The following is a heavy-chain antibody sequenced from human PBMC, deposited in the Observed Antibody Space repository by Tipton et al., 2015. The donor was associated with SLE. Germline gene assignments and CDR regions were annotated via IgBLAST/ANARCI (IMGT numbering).Heavy chain of an antibody. CDR2: INHSGST. J-gene: IGHJ4*02. Sequence: TLSLTCTVSGYSISSGYYWNWIRQPPGKGLEWIGEINHSGSTNYNPSLKSRVTISVDTSKNQFSLKLSSVTAADTAVYYCARVGERIAAWGQGTLVTVSS. D-gene: IGHD6-6*01. V-gene: IGHV4-38-2*02. CDR3: ARVGERIAA. CDR1: GYSISSGYY.